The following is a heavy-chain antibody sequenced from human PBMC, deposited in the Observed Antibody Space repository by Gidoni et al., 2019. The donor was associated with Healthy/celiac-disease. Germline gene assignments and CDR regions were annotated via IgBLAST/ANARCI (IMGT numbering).Heavy chain of an antibody. CDR2: INHSGST. CDR1: GGSFRGYY. Sequence: QVQLQQCGAGLLQPSDTLSLTCAVYGGSFRGYYWRWHRQPPGKGLEWIGEINHSGSTNYNPSLKSRVTISVDTSKNQCSLKLSSVTAADTAVYYCARARGKGTAARGRYYYYYGMDVWGQGTTVTVSS. J-gene: IGHJ6*02. D-gene: IGHD6-6*01. CDR3: ARARGKGTAARGRYYYYYGMDV. V-gene: IGHV4-34*01.